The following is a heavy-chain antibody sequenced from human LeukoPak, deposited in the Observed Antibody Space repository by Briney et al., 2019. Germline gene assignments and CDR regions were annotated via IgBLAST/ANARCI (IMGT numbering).Heavy chain of an antibody. V-gene: IGHV4-31*03. Sequence: SETLSLTCIVSGGTTSSGDYYWNWLRQPPGKGLEWIGYIDHSGRSYYKSSLRSRVTMSIETSKNQFSLKMTSMTAADTAVYYCARGRGITMVRGADWGQGTLVTVSS. CDR2: IDHSGRS. CDR3: ARGRGITMVRGAD. CDR1: GGTTSSGDYY. D-gene: IGHD3-10*01. J-gene: IGHJ4*02.